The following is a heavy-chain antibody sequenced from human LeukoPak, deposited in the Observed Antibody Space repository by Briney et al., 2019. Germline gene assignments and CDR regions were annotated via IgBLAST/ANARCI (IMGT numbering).Heavy chain of an antibody. CDR1: GFTFRSYG. J-gene: IGHJ6*02. Sequence: PGGSLRLSCAASGFTFRSYGMHWVRQAPGKGLEWVAVTSCDGSNKYYADSVKDRFTISRDNSKNTLYLQMNSLRAEDTAGYECAKDLENTVINYHYYGRDVWGEGPTVSVPS. CDR2: TSCDGSNK. D-gene: IGHD4-23*01. V-gene: IGHV3-30*18. CDR3: AKDLENTVINYHYYGRDV.